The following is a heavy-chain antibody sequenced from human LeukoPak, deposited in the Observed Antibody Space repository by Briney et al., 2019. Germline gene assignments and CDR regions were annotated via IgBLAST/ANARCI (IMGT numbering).Heavy chain of an antibody. V-gene: IGHV3-11*01. D-gene: IGHD2-21*02. CDR2: ISSSGSTI. Sequence: VGSLILSCAASGLTLSDYDMSWSRQAPGKGLEWISYISSSGSTIYYADSVKGLFTISRDNAKNSLYLQMNSLRAEETAVYYFARPPGGGHRSGYNGMGVWGPESTATVSS. CDR1: GLTLSDYD. CDR3: ARPPGGGHRSGYNGMGV. J-gene: IGHJ6*01.